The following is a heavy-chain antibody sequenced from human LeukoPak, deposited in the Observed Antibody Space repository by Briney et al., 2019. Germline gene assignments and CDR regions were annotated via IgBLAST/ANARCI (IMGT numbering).Heavy chain of an antibody. CDR2: IYNGGII. CDR1: GDSISRYY. V-gene: IGHV4-4*07. CDR3: ARDSGTTGEVKFDP. Sequence: KSSETLSLTCTVSGDSISRYYWSWIRQPAGKGLEWIGRIYNGGIITYNPSLKSRVTMSIDKSNNQFSLRLRFVTAADTAVYYCARDSGTTGEVKFDPWGQGTLVTVSS. D-gene: IGHD3-10*01. J-gene: IGHJ5*02.